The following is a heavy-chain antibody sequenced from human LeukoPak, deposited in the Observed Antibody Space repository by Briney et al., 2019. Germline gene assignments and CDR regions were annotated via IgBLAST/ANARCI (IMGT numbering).Heavy chain of an antibody. J-gene: IGHJ6*02. D-gene: IGHD3-16*01. CDR3: AGNPLGTEMLMGYYYYGMDV. V-gene: IGHV1-69*04. CDR2: IIPMFGVT. CDR1: GGTFSSHA. Sequence: SVKVSCKASGGTFSSHALSWVRQAPGQGLEWMGRIIPMFGVTNYAQNFQGRFTITADKSTTTVYMELMSLRSEDTAVYYCAGNPLGTEMLMGYYYYGMDVWGQGTTVTVSS.